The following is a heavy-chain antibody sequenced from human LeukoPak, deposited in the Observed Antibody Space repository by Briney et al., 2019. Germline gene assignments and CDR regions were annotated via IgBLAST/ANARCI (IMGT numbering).Heavy chain of an antibody. CDR3: ARAGSGWYWEGFDY. D-gene: IGHD6-19*01. CDR2: INAGNGNT. J-gene: IGHJ4*02. Sequence: RASVKVSCKASGYTFTSYAMHWVRQAPGQRLEWMGWINAGNGNTKYSQKFQGRVTITRDTSASTAYMDLSSLRSEDTAVYYCARAGSGWYWEGFDYWGQGTLVTVSS. CDR1: GYTFTSYA. V-gene: IGHV1-3*01.